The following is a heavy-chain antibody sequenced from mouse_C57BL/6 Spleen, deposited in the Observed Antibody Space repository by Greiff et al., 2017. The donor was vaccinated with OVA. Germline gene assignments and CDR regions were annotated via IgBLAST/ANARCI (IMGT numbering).Heavy chain of an antibody. D-gene: IGHD2-1*01. V-gene: IGHV1-69*01. CDR3: ATHGNLYYFDY. CDR2: IDPSDSYT. Sequence: QVQLQQPGAELVMPGASVKLSCKASGYTFTSYWMHWVKQRPGQGLEWIGEIDPSDSYTNYNQKLKCKSTLTVDKSSSTAYMHLSSLTSADSAVYYCATHGNLYYFDYWGQGTTLTVSS. J-gene: IGHJ2*01. CDR1: GYTFTSYW.